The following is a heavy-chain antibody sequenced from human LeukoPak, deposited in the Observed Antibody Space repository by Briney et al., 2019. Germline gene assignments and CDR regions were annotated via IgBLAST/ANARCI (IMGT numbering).Heavy chain of an antibody. CDR1: GFTFSNFA. CDR3: ARDGPAAGDFDY. CDR2: ISYDGSRT. D-gene: IGHD6-13*01. J-gene: IGHJ4*02. Sequence: PGGSLRLSCTASGFTFSNFAMHWGRQAPGTGLEWVAVISYDGSRTDYTVSVNGRFTISRDNAKNSLYLQMNSLRAEDTAVYYCARDGPAAGDFDYWGQGTLVTVSS. V-gene: IGHV3-30*04.